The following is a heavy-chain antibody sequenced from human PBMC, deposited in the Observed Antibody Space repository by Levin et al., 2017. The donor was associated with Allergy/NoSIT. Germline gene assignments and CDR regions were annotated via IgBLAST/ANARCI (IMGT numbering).Heavy chain of an antibody. D-gene: IGHD3-10*01. J-gene: IGHJ4*02. V-gene: IGHV4-61*02. CDR3: ARAEVGSEH. CDR1: GGSISSGSYY. CDR2: IYSSGSA. Sequence: SETLSLTCKVSGGSISSGSYYWSWIRQPAATGLEWIGRIYSSGSANYNPSLKSRVTISVDTYKNQFSLKLSSVTAADTAVYYCARAEVGSEHWGQGTLVTVSS.